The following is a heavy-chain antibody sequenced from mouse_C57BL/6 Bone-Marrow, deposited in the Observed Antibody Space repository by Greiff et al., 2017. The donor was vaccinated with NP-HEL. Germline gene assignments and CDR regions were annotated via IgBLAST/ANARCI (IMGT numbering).Heavy chain of an antibody. CDR1: GYTFTDYN. V-gene: IGHV1-18*01. CDR3: ARKDLLLRYPWFAY. J-gene: IGHJ3*01. CDR2: INPNNGGT. D-gene: IGHD1-1*01. Sequence: EVQLQQSGPELVKPGASVKIPCKASGYTFTDYNMDWVKQSHGKSLEWIGDINPNNGGTIYNQKFKGKATLTVDKSSSTAYMELRSLTSEDTAVYYCARKDLLLRYPWFAYWGQGTLVTVSA.